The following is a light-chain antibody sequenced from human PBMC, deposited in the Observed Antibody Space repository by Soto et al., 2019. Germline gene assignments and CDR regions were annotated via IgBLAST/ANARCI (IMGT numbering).Light chain of an antibody. CDR1: SSDVGGYHY. CDR2: DVS. V-gene: IGLV2-11*01. J-gene: IGLJ1*01. CDR3: CSYAGSYV. Sequence: QSALTQPRSVSGSPGQSVTISCTGTSSDVGGYHYVSWYQQHPGKAPKLMIYDVSQRPSGVPDRFSGSKSGNTASLTISGLQAEDEADYYCCSYAGSYVFGTGTKLTVL.